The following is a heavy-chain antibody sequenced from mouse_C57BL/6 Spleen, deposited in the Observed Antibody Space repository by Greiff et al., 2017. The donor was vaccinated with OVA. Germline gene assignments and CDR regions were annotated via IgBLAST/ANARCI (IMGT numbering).Heavy chain of an antibody. J-gene: IGHJ4*01. CDR2: INPNNGGT. Sequence: VQLKESGPELVKPGASVKIPCKASGYTFTDYNMDWVKQSHGKSLEWIGDINPNNGGTIYNQKFKGKATLTVDKSSSTAYMELRSLTSEDTAVYYCARTGRGFSYAMDYWGQGTSVTVSS. CDR3: ARTGRGFSYAMDY. D-gene: IGHD4-1*01. V-gene: IGHV1-18*01. CDR1: GYTFTDYN.